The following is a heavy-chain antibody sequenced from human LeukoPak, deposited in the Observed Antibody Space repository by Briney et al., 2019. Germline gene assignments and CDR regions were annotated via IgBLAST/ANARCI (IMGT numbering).Heavy chain of an antibody. V-gene: IGHV3-23*01. CDR1: GFTFSNSA. Sequence: PGGSLRLSCAASGFTFSNSAMSWVRQAPGEGLEWGSGIRGSVGRSDYAHSVKGRFTISRDNSKNTLRLHKKSLRVEDTPFFYFAKFVWFGEPLWGQGTLVTVSS. CDR2: IRGSVGRS. CDR3: AKFVWFGEPL. D-gene: IGHD3-10*01. J-gene: IGHJ4*02.